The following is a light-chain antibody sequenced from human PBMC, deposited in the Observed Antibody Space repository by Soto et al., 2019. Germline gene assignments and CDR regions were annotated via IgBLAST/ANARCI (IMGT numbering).Light chain of an antibody. CDR1: QSISRY. J-gene: IGKJ1*01. V-gene: IGKV1-39*01. Sequence: DIQLTQSPSSLSASLGDKVTITCRASQSISRYLNWVQQKPGKAPKLLIYDASSLQTGVPSRFSGSGSGTDFSLTISSLQPEDFATYYCQQSYSTPPWTFGQGTKVQIK. CDR2: DAS. CDR3: QQSYSTPPWT.